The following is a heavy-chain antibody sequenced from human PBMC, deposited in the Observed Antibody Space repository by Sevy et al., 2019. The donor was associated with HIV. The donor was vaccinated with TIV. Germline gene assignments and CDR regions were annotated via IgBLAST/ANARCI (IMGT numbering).Heavy chain of an antibody. V-gene: IGHV3-23*01. CDR2: FSFGCGKI. CDR3: AREGCSKPHDY. J-gene: IGHJ4*02. D-gene: IGHD3-10*02. Sequence: GGSLRLSCAASGFTFSSYAMSWVRQAPGKGLEWVSTFSFGCGKINYADSVKGRFTIPRDNSKNTPYLQMHSLRAEDTAVYYCAREGCSKPHDYWGQGTLVTVSS. CDR1: GFTFSSYA.